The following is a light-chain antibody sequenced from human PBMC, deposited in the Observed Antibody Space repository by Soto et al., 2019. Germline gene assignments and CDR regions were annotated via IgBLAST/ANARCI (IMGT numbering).Light chain of an antibody. Sequence: DIQLTPSPSTLSGYVGDIVHSTRRASQTISSWLSWYQQKPEKAPKLLIYAASSLQSGVHSRFGGGGSRTYFTLTISSLQHEDFGIYYYQQYENYLTFGQGTKVDIK. CDR1: QTISSW. CDR3: QQYENYLT. J-gene: IGKJ1*01. CDR2: AAS. V-gene: IGKV1-5*01.